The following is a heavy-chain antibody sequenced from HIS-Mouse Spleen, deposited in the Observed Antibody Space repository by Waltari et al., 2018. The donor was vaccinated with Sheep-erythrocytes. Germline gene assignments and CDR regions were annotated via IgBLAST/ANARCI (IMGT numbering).Heavy chain of an antibody. CDR1: GFTFSSFG. V-gene: IGHV3-30*18. CDR2: ISYDGSNK. D-gene: IGHD1-1*01. J-gene: IGHJ2*01. Sequence: GVVQPGRSLRLSCAASGFTFSSFGMHWVRKAPGKGLEWVAVISYDGSNKYYADSVKGRFTISRDNSKNTLYLQMNSLRAEDTAVYYCAKVRTVNYWYFDLWGRGTLVTVSS. CDR3: AKVRTVNYWYFDL.